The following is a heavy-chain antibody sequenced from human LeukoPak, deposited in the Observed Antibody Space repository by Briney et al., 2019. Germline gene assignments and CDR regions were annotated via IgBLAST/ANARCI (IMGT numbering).Heavy chain of an antibody. D-gene: IGHD2-2*01. Sequence: ASVKVSCKASGGTFSSYAISWVRQAPGQGLEWMGWINPNSGGTNYAQKFQGRVTMTRDTSISTAYMELSRLRSDDTAVYYCARVPPLYCSSTSCYGGGFDYWGQGTLVTVSS. J-gene: IGHJ4*02. CDR3: ARVPPLYCSSTSCYGGGFDY. CDR2: INPNSGGT. V-gene: IGHV1-2*02. CDR1: GGTFSSYA.